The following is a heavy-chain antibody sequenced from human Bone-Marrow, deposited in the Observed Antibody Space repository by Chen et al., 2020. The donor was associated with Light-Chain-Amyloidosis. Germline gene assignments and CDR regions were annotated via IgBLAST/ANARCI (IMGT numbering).Heavy chain of an antibody. CDR1: GFTFSAFS. CDR2: IYSGGST. Sequence: QVQLVESGGGVVPPGTSLRLSCAASGFTFSAFSMHWVRQAPGRGLEWVSVIYSGGSTYYADSVKGRFTISRDNANSSLYLQMRNLRVEDTAVYYCARDSGESAADDFWGQGTLVTVSS. CDR3: ARDSGESAADDF. V-gene: IGHV3-NL1*01. J-gene: IGHJ4*02. D-gene: IGHD6-13*01.